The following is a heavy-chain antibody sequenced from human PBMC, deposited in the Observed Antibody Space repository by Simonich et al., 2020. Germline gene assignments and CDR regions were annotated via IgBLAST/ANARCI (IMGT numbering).Heavy chain of an antibody. CDR1: GYTFTSYG. J-gene: IGHJ4*02. CDR3: ARASRGTWWYYYFDY. CDR2: ISTYKGKT. D-gene: IGHD2-15*01. V-gene: IGHV1-18*01. Sequence: QVQLVQSGAEVKKPGASVKVSCKASGYTFTSYGISWVRQAPGQGLEWMGRISTYKGKTNYAQKLQGGVTMPTDTSTSTAYMELRSLRSDDTAVYYCARASRGTWWYYYFDYWGQGTLVTVSS.